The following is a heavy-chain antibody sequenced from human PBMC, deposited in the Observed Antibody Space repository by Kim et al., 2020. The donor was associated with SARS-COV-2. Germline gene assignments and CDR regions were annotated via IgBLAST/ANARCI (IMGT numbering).Heavy chain of an antibody. V-gene: IGHV1-18*01. CDR1: GYTFTSYG. CDR3: SSFDLSGIAAAGSDY. Sequence: ASVKVSCKASGYTFTSYGISWVRQAPGQGLEWMGWISAYNGNTNYAQKLQGRVTMTTDTSTSTAYMELRSLRSDDTAVYYCSSFDLSGIAAAGSDYWGQGTLVTVSS. J-gene: IGHJ4*02. D-gene: IGHD6-13*01. CDR2: ISAYNGNT.